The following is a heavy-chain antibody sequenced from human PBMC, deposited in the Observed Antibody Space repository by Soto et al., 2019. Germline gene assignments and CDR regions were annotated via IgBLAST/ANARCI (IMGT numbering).Heavy chain of an antibody. V-gene: IGHV1-2*04. CDR1: GYTFTGYY. D-gene: IGHD1-1*01. Sequence: ASVKVSCKASGYTFTGYYMRWVRQAPGQGLEWMGWINPNSGGTNYAQKFQGWVTMTRDTSISTAYMELSRLRSDDTAVYYCAREERYNWNDLVYYYMDVWGKGTTVTVSS. J-gene: IGHJ6*03. CDR3: AREERYNWNDLVYYYMDV. CDR2: INPNSGGT.